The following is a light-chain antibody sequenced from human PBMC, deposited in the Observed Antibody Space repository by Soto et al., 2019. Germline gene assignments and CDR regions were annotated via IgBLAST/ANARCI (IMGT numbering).Light chain of an antibody. Sequence: EIVMTQSPATLSVSPGERATLSCRASQSVSDYLAWYQQTPGQPPRLHIYTASTRATGIPARFSGSGSGTEFTLTISSLQSEDFAVYYCQQYSNWPRTFGQGTRVEIK. J-gene: IGKJ1*01. CDR3: QQYSNWPRT. CDR1: QSVSDY. V-gene: IGKV3-15*01. CDR2: TAS.